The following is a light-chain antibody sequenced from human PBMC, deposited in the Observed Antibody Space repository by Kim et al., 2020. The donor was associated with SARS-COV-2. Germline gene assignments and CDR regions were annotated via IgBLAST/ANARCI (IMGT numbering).Light chain of an antibody. V-gene: IGKV1-5*03. CDR3: QKYNSYPLT. CDR2: KAS. Sequence: SSSGGDRVTITCRASQSISSWLAWYQQKPGKAPKLLIYKASSLESGVPSRFSGSGSGTEFTLTISSLQPDDFATYYCQKYNSYPLTFGGGTKVEIK. J-gene: IGKJ4*01. CDR1: QSISSW.